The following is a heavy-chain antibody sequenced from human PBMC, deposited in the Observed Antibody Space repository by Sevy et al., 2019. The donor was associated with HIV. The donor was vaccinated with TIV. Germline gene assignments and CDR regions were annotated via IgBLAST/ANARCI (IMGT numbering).Heavy chain of an antibody. CDR1: GDSVSSNSAA. CDR2: TYYRSKWYN. J-gene: IGHJ6*02. V-gene: IGHV6-1*01. CDR3: ARDSYLIVNYYYYGMDV. D-gene: IGHD2-15*01. Sequence: SQTLSLTCAISGDSVSSNSAAWNWIRQSPSRDLEWLGRTYYRSKWYNDYAVSVKSRITINPDTSKNQFSLQLNSVTPEDTAVYYCARDSYLIVNYYYYGMDVWGQGTTVTVSS.